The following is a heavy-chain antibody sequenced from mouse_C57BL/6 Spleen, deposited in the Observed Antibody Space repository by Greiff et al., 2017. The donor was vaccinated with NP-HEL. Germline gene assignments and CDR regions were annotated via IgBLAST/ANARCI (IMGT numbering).Heavy chain of an antibody. CDR2: IYPRSGNT. D-gene: IGHD1-1*01. Sequence: VKLQESGAELARPGASVKLSCKASGYTFTSYGISWVKQRTGQGLEWIGEIYPRSGNTYYNEKFKGKATLTADKSSSTAYMELRSLTSEDSAVYFCARKDYGSSYVPYYFDYWGQGTTLTVSS. CDR1: GYTFTSYG. V-gene: IGHV1-81*01. J-gene: IGHJ2*01. CDR3: ARKDYGSSYVPYYFDY.